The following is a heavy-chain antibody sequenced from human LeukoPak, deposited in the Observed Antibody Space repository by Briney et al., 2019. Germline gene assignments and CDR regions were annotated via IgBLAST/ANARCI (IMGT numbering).Heavy chain of an antibody. Sequence: PGGSLRLSCAASGFTFSDYYMSWIRQAPGKGLEWVSYISSSGSARYYAVSVKGRFTISRDNAKNSLYLQMNSLRAEDTAVYYCAIPDRRYGDAFDIWGQGTMVTVSS. J-gene: IGHJ3*02. CDR2: ISSSGSAR. D-gene: IGHD3-9*01. V-gene: IGHV3-11*04. CDR1: GFTFSDYY. CDR3: AIPDRRYGDAFDI.